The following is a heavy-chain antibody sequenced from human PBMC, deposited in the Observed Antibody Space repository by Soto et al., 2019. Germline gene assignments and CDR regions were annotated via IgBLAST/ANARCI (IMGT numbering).Heavy chain of an antibody. CDR3: ATRMFRRSTAIRAVNSYALDV. D-gene: IGHD2-21*02. V-gene: IGHV4-34*01. J-gene: IGHJ6*02. CDR2: INHTGST. Sequence: WTWIRQSPGKGLEWIAEINHTGSTNSNPSLRGRVSTSIDTSKNQVSLTLTSVTAADTAVYFCATRMFRRSTAIRAVNSYALDVWGQATTVTVSS.